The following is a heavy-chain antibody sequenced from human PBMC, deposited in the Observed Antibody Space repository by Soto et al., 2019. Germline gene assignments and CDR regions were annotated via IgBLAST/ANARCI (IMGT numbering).Heavy chain of an antibody. Sequence: AGGSLRLSCAASGLTFSSYSMNWVRQAPGKGLEWVSSISSSSSYIYYADSVKGRFTISRDNAKNSLYLQMNSLRAEDTAVYYWARDAPGLLRGGMDVWGKGTTVTVSS. V-gene: IGHV3-21*01. CDR1: GLTFSSYS. CDR3: ARDAPGLLRGGMDV. D-gene: IGHD6-13*01. J-gene: IGHJ6*04. CDR2: ISSSSSYI.